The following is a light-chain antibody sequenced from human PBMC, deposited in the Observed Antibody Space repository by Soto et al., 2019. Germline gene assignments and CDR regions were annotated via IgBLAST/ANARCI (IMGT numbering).Light chain of an antibody. J-gene: IGLJ3*02. Sequence: QSVLTQPPSASGTPGQRVTISSSGTNSNIGSNFVYWYQHLPGTTPKLLVFSYNQRPSGVPDRFSGSKSGTSASLAISGLRSEDEADYYCAAWDDSLSGRVFGGGTKLTVL. CDR3: AAWDDSLSGRV. CDR1: NSNIGSNF. V-gene: IGLV1-47*02. CDR2: SYN.